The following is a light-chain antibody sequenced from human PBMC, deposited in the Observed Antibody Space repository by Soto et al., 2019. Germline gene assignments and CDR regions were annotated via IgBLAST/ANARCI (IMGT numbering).Light chain of an antibody. CDR2: LNRDGSH. J-gene: IGLJ2*01. Sequence: QPVLTQSPSASASLGASVKLTCTLSSGHSNYAIAWHQQQPEKGPRYLMKLNRDGSHSKGDGIPNRFSGSSSGAERYLTISSLQSEYEADYYCQTWGTGIVIFGGWTKLTVL. CDR3: QTWGTGIVI. V-gene: IGLV4-69*01. CDR1: SGHSNYA.